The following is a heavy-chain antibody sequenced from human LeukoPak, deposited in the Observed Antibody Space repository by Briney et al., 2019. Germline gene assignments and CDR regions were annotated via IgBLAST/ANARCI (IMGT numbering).Heavy chain of an antibody. D-gene: IGHD3-22*01. V-gene: IGHV3-11*01. CDR3: AKDISEWLITAPDY. Sequence: GGSLRLSCAASGFSFSDYYMSWIRQAPGKGLEWVSSISRGGNSKYSADSVKGRFTISRDNAKKSLDLQMDSLRAEDTAVYYCAKDISEWLITAPDYWGQGTLVTVSS. J-gene: IGHJ4*02. CDR1: GFSFSDYY. CDR2: ISRGGNSK.